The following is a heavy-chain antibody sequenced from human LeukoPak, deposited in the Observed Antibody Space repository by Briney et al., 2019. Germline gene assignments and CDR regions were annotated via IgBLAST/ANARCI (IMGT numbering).Heavy chain of an antibody. J-gene: IGHJ4*02. V-gene: IGHV3-23*01. Sequence: GGSLRLSCTASGFTFSSYGMSWVRQAPGKGLEWVSAISGSGGSTFYADSVKGRFTISRDNSKNTLYLQMNSLRAEDTAVYYCAKGGLDYYDSSGYYYLGYYFDYWGQGTLVTVSS. CDR3: AKGGLDYYDSSGYYYLGYYFDY. CDR1: GFTFSSYG. CDR2: ISGSGGST. D-gene: IGHD3-22*01.